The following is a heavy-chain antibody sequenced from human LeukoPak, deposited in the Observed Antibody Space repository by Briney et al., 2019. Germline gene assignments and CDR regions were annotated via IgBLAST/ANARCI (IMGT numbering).Heavy chain of an antibody. J-gene: IGHJ4*02. Sequence: GASVKVSCKASGYTFTSYGISWMRQAPGQGLEWMGWISAYNGNTNYAQKLQGRVTMTTDTSTSTAYMELRSLRSDDTAVYYCARISDWSDIVEVPAALLLDYWGQGTLVTVSS. D-gene: IGHD2-2*02. V-gene: IGHV1-18*01. CDR3: ARISDWSDIVEVPAALLLDY. CDR1: GYTFTSYG. CDR2: ISAYNGNT.